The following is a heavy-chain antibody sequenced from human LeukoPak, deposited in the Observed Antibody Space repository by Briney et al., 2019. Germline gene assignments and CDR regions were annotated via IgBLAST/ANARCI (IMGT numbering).Heavy chain of an antibody. CDR3: ARDIAAAGTEGWFDP. Sequence: GGSLRLSCVVSGFTFGSYWMSWVRQAPGKGLELVASVKQDGREKYYVDSVKSRFTISRDNAKNLLYLQMNSLRAEDTAVYYCARDIAAAGTEGWFDPWGQGTLVTVSS. V-gene: IGHV3-7*03. CDR2: VKQDGREK. CDR1: GFTFGSYW. J-gene: IGHJ5*02. D-gene: IGHD6-13*01.